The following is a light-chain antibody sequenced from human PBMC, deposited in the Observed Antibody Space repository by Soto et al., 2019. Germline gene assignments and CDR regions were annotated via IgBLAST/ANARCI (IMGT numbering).Light chain of an antibody. CDR1: SSNIGGNT. J-gene: IGLJ3*02. V-gene: IGLV1-44*01. CDR2: TNN. Sequence: QSVLTQPPSASGTPGQRVTISCSGSSSNIGGNTVNWYQHHPGTAPKLLIYTNNQRPSGVPDRFSGAKSGTSASLAISGLQSEDETDYYCAAWDDSLNGWVFGGGTKLTVL. CDR3: AAWDDSLNGWV.